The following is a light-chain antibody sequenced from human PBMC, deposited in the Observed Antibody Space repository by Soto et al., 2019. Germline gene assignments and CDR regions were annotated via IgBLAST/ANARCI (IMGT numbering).Light chain of an antibody. CDR1: SSDVGGYNY. CDR3: SAYTTSIALYV. Sequence: QSVLTQPASVSGSPGQSITISCTGISSDVGGYNYVSWYQQHPGKAPKLIIYDVSNRPSGVSNRFSGSKSGSTASLTISGLQAEDEADYYCSAYTTSIALYVFGAGTKVTVL. V-gene: IGLV2-14*01. J-gene: IGLJ1*01. CDR2: DVS.